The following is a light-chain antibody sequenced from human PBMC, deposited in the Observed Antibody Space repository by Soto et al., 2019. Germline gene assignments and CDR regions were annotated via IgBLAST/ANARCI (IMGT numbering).Light chain of an antibody. Sequence: EIVLTQSPATLSLSPGERATLSCRASQSVGSYLAWYLQKPGQAPRLLIYDASNRATGIPARFSGSGSGTDFTLTISSLDPEDFAVYYCQQRSNWPRTFGQGTKVEIK. CDR1: QSVGSY. J-gene: IGKJ1*01. CDR3: QQRSNWPRT. V-gene: IGKV3-11*01. CDR2: DAS.